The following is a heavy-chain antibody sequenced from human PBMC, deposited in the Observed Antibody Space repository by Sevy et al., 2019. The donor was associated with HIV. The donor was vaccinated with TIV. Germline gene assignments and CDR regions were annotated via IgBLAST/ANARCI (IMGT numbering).Heavy chain of an antibody. CDR1: GFTFSSYA. CDR2: ISGSGGST. Sequence: GGSLRLSCAASGFTFSSYAMSWVRQAPGKGLEWVSAISGSGGSTYYADSVKGRFTISRDISKNTLYLQMNSLRAEDTAVYYCAKDELYYYDSSGYSRGRDDAFDIWGQGTMVTVSS. V-gene: IGHV3-23*01. J-gene: IGHJ3*02. CDR3: AKDELYYYDSSGYSRGRDDAFDI. D-gene: IGHD3-22*01.